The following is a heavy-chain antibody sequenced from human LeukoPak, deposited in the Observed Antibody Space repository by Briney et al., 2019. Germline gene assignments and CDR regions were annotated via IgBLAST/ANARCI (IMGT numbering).Heavy chain of an antibody. V-gene: IGHV6-1*01. Sequence: SQTLSLTCAICGDSVSSNSAAWNWIRQSPSRGLEWLGRTYYRSKWYYSYAVSVKGRVTINPDTSKNHFSLQLKSVTPEDTAVYYCARTNNGWIDYWGQGTLVTVSS. J-gene: IGHJ4*02. CDR1: GDSVSSNSAA. CDR2: TYYRSKWYY. D-gene: IGHD6-19*01. CDR3: ARTNNGWIDY.